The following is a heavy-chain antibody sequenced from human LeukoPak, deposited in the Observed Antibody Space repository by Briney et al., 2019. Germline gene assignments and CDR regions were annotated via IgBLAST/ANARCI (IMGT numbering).Heavy chain of an antibody. V-gene: IGHV3-30*02. D-gene: IGHD4/OR15-4a*01. CDR2: IRYGGNDE. CDR1: GFTFSSNG. Sequence: GGSLRLSCEASGFTFSSNGMHWGRQAPGKGLEWVAFIRYGGNDERYADSVKGRFTISRDNAKNSLYLQMNSLRAEDTAVYYCARPPNYYYYYYMDVWGKGTTVTVSS. J-gene: IGHJ6*03. CDR3: ARPPNYYYYYYMDV.